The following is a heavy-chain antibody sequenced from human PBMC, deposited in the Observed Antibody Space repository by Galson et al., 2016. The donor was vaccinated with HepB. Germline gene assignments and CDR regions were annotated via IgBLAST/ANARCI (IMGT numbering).Heavy chain of an antibody. Sequence: SLRLSCAASGFRFSGHAFHWVRQAPGKGLEWVAFIWFDGRNKYYADSVKGRFTISRDSSRNTLYLQMNSLRAEDTAVYYCARDRYSSGGFDFWGQGTLVTVSS. CDR2: IWFDGRNK. CDR3: ARDRYSSGGFDF. CDR1: GFRFSGHA. D-gene: IGHD6-19*01. J-gene: IGHJ4*02. V-gene: IGHV3-33*08.